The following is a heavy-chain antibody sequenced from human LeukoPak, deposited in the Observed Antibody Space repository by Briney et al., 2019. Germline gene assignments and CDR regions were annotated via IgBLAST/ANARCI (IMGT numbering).Heavy chain of an antibody. V-gene: IGHV1-18*01. CDR2: ISGDNGQT. D-gene: IGHD1-26*01. CDR3: AGDPGTYTGSYYGLK. J-gene: IGHJ4*02. Sequence: ASVKLSCKASGGTFTSYAITWVRQAPGQGLEWMGWISGDNGQTKYAQNFQDRVTMTTDTPTSTTYLELKSLRSDDTAVYYCAGDPGTYTGSYYGLKWGQGTLVTV. CDR1: GGTFTSYA.